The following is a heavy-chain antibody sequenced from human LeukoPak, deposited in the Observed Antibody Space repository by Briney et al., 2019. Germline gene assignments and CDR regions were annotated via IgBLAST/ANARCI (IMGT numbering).Heavy chain of an antibody. J-gene: IGHJ4*02. CDR3: AREGGYSYYFDY. CDR2: INPSGGST. Sequence: ASVKVSCTASGYTFTSYYIHWVRQAPGQGLEWMGIINPSGGSTSYAQKFQGRVTMTRDTSTNTVYMELSSLRSEDTAVYYCAREGGYSYYFDYWGQGTLVTVSS. CDR1: GYTFTSYY. D-gene: IGHD5-18*01. V-gene: IGHV1-46*01.